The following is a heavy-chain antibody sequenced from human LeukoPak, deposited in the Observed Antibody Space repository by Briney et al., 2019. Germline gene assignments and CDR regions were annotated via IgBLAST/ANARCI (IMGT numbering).Heavy chain of an antibody. Sequence: ASVKVSCKASGGTFSSYAISWVRQATGQGLEWMGWMNPNSGNTGYAQKFQGRVTITRNTSISTAYMELSSLRSEDTAVYYCARYNVGATSGSDAFDIWGQGTMVTVSS. CDR3: ARYNVGATSGSDAFDI. V-gene: IGHV1-8*03. CDR2: MNPNSGNT. CDR1: GGTFSSYA. J-gene: IGHJ3*02. D-gene: IGHD3-22*01.